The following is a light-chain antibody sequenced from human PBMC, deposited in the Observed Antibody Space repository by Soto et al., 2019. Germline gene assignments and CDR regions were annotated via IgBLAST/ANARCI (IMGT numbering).Light chain of an antibody. J-gene: IGLJ3*02. CDR2: DVN. CDR3: SSYTSSNTVV. V-gene: IGLV2-14*03. CDR1: NSDVGGYDY. Sequence: QSALTQPASMSGSPGQSITISCTGTNSDVGGYDYVSWYQQHPGKAPKYMIYDVNNRPSGVSNRFSGSKSGNTASLTISGLQAEDEADYYCSSYTSSNTVVFGGGTKVTVL.